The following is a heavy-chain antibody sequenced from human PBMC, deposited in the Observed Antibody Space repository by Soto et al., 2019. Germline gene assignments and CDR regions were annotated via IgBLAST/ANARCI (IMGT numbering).Heavy chain of an antibody. J-gene: IGHJ5*02. CDR3: ARESGLRLERRANWFDP. CDR1: GGTFSSYA. D-gene: IGHD1-1*01. CDR2: IIPIFGTA. V-gene: IGHV1-69*13. Sequence: ASVKVSCKASGGTFSSYAISWVRQAPGQGLEWMGGIIPIFGTANYAQKFQGRVTITADESTSTAYMELSSLRSEDTAVYYCARESGLRLERRANWFDPWGQGTLVTVSS.